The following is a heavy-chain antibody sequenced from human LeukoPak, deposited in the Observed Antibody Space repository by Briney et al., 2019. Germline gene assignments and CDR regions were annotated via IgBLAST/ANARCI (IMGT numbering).Heavy chain of an antibody. J-gene: IGHJ4*02. Sequence: PGGSLRLSCAASGFTFNTYTMNWVRQAPGKGLEWASYISSSSSAIYYADSVKGRFTISRDNAKNSLYLQMNSLRAEDTAVYYCARDMSGWKHYFDYWGQGTLVTVSS. V-gene: IGHV3-48*01. CDR3: ARDMSGWKHYFDY. CDR2: ISSSSSAI. D-gene: IGHD6-25*01. CDR1: GFTFNTYT.